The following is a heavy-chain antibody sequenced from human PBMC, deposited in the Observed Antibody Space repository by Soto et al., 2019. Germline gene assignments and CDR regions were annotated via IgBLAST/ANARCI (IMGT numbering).Heavy chain of an antibody. CDR1: GFTFSSYG. Sequence: QVQLVESGGGVVQPGRSLRLSCAASGFTFSSYGMHWVRQAPGKGLEWVAVISYDGSNKYYADSVKGRFTISRDNSKNTLYLQMNSLRAEDTAVYYCAKFGYWNDVLDYWGQRTLVTVSS. CDR2: ISYDGSNK. D-gene: IGHD1-1*01. J-gene: IGHJ4*02. CDR3: AKFGYWNDVLDY. V-gene: IGHV3-30*18.